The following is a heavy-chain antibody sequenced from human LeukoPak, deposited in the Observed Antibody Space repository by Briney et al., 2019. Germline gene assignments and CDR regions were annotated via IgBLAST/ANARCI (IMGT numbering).Heavy chain of an antibody. Sequence: PGGSLRLSCTASGFTFGDYAMSWVRQAPGKGLEGVGFIRSKAYGGTTEYAASVKGRFTISRDDSKSIAYLQTNSLKTEDTAVYYCTRARVPGVVIPVDYWGQGTLVTVSS. CDR3: TRARVPGVVIPVDY. V-gene: IGHV3-49*04. CDR1: GFTFGDYA. J-gene: IGHJ4*02. D-gene: IGHD3-3*01. CDR2: IRSKAYGGTT.